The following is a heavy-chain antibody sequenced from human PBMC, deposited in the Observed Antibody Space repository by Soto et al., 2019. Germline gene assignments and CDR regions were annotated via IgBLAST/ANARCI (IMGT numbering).Heavy chain of an antibody. J-gene: IGHJ4*02. CDR3: ARASLDGGNVAFDY. Sequence: SETLSLTCTVSGGSISSGGYYWSWIRQHPGKGLEWIGYIYYSGSTYYNPSLKSRVTISVDTSKNQFSLKLSSVTAADTAVYYCARASLDGGNVAFDYWGQGTLVTVSS. D-gene: IGHD2-15*01. CDR2: IYYSGST. CDR1: GGSISSGGYY. V-gene: IGHV4-31*03.